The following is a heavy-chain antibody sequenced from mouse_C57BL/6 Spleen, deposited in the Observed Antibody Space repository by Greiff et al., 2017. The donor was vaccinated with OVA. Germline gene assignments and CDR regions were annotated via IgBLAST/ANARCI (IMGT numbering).Heavy chain of an antibody. J-gene: IGHJ3*01. Sequence: QVQLQQSGAELVKPGASVKMSCKASGYTFTRYWLTWLKQRPGQGLEWIGDLYPGSGSTNYNEQFKSNATLTVDTSSSTAYMQLSSLTSEDSAVYYCARGDLGLPSWFAYWGQGTLVTVSA. V-gene: IGHV1-55*01. CDR2: LYPGSGST. D-gene: IGHD2-4*01. CDR3: ARGDLGLPSWFAY. CDR1: GYTFTRYW.